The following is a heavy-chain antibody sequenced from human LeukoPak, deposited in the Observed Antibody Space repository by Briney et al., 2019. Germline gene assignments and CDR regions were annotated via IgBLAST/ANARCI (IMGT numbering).Heavy chain of an antibody. CDR2: INPSGGST. D-gene: IGHD3-3*01. CDR1: GYTFTNYH. CDR3: ARDRANYDFWNGYLAYGMDV. J-gene: IGHJ6*02. V-gene: IGHV1-46*01. Sequence: ASVKVSCKAPGYTFTNYHIHWVRQAPGQGLEWMGRINPSGGSTTYAQKFQGRVTMTRNTSTTTLYMELSSLRSEEQAEYCCARDRANYDFWNGYLAYGMDVWGQGTTVTVSS.